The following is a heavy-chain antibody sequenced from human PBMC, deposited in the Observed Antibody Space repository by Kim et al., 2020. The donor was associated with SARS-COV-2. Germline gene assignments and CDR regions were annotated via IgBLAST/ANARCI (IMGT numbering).Heavy chain of an antibody. Sequence: SRVTISVDTSKNQFSLKLSSVTAADTAVYYCARDRNYYGSGSYYPWYFDLWGRGTLVTVSS. D-gene: IGHD3-10*01. CDR3: ARDRNYYGSGSYYPWYFDL. V-gene: IGHV4-39*07. J-gene: IGHJ2*01.